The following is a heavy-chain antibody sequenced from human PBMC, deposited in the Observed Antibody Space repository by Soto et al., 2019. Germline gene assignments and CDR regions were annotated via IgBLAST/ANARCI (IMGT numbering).Heavy chain of an antibody. J-gene: IGHJ4*02. V-gene: IGHV3-53*01. CDR1: GFTVSSNY. Sequence: GGSLRLSCAASGFTVSSNYMSWVRQAPGKGLEWVSVIYSGGSTYYADSVKGRFTISRDNSKNTLYLQMNSLRAEDTAVYYCARGPDTNYYDSSGNDPGIDYWGQGTLVTVSS. CDR3: ARGPDTNYYDSSGNDPGIDY. D-gene: IGHD3-22*01. CDR2: IYSGGST.